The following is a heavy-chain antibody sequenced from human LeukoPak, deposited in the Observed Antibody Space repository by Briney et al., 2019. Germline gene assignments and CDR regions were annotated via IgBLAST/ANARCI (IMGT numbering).Heavy chain of an antibody. J-gene: IGHJ4*02. CDR1: GFTFSSYE. CDR3: AREIVSSVAGNFDY. CDR2: ISSSASTR. D-gene: IGHD6-19*01. V-gene: IGHV3-48*03. Sequence: GGSLRLSCAASGFTFSSYEMNGVRQAPGKGLEWVSYISSSASTRTYADSVSGRFTISRDNGKNSLYLEMNSVRAEDTAVYYCAREIVSSVAGNFDYWGQGTLVIVSS.